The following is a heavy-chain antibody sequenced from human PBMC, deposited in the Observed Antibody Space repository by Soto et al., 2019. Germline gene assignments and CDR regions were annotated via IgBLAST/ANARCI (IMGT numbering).Heavy chain of an antibody. CDR1: GYTFSDFD. CDR2: MNAKSGDT. D-gene: IGHD3-16*01. J-gene: IGHJ6*02. CDR3: ARGNPFNYAGFDV. Sequence: ASVKVSCKASGYTFSDFDINWLRQASGQGPERMGWMNAKSGDTFFAQRFQGKFSMTWDTSLSTAYMEVGSLTSDDTAIYYCARGNPFNYAGFDVWGQGTTVTVSS. V-gene: IGHV1-8*01.